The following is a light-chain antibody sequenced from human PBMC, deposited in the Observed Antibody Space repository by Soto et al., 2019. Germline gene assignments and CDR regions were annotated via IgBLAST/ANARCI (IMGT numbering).Light chain of an antibody. CDR3: CSYAGMDTYVI. V-gene: IGLV2-11*01. Sequence: QSVLTQPRSVSGSPGQSVTISCTGTSSDVGGYNYVSWYQQHPGKVPKVMIYDVTKRPSGVPDRFSGSKSGNTASLTISGLQAEDEADYYCCSYAGMDTYVIIGGGTQLTVL. CDR2: DVT. CDR1: SSDVGGYNY. J-gene: IGLJ2*01.